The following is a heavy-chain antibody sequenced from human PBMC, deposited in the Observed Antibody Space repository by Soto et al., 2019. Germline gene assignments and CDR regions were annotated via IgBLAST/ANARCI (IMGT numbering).Heavy chain of an antibody. Sequence: EVQLVESGGGLVQPGGSLRLSCSASGFTFSSYNMNWVRQAPGKGLEWVSYISSSSTTKYYADSVKGRFTISRDNAKNSLYLQMNSLRDEDTAVYYCARPSSGRQNWFDPWGQGTLVTVSS. V-gene: IGHV3-48*02. CDR2: ISSSSTTK. CDR1: GFTFSSYN. CDR3: ARPSSGRQNWFDP. D-gene: IGHD6-19*01. J-gene: IGHJ5*02.